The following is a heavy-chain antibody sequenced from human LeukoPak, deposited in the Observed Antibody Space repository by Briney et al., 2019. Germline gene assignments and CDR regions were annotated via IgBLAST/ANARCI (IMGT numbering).Heavy chain of an antibody. CDR2: IIPILGIA. J-gene: IGHJ2*01. D-gene: IGHD6-13*01. CDR1: GGTFSSYA. Sequence: ASVKVSCKASGGTFSSYAISWVRQAPGQGLEWMGRIIPILGIANYAQKFQGRVTITADESTSTAYMELSSLRSEDTAVYYCARASAAGPHWYFDLWGRGTLVTVSS. CDR3: ARASAAGPHWYFDL. V-gene: IGHV1-69*04.